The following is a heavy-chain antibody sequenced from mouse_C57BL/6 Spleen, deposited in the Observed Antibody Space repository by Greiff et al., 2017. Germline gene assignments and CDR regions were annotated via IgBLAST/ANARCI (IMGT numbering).Heavy chain of an antibody. CDR1: GFTFSDYG. V-gene: IGHV5-17*01. CDR3: ARDDGRGAMDY. J-gene: IGHJ4*01. D-gene: IGHD2-3*01. CDR2: ISSGSSTI. Sequence: EVKLMESGGGLVKPGGSLKLSCAASGFTFSDYGMHWVRQAPEKGLEWVAYISSGSSTIYYADTVKGRFTISRDNAKNTLFLQMTSLRSGDTAMYCCARDDGRGAMDYWGQGTSVTVSS.